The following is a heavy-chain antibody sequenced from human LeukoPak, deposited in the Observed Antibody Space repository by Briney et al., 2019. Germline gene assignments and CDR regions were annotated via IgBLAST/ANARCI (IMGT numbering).Heavy chain of an antibody. CDR2: ISTSSGAI. CDR1: GFTFSSYS. CDR3: ARSAAGTYY. D-gene: IGHD1-1*01. Sequence: PGGSLRLSCAASGFTFSSYSMNWVRQALGKGLEWVSYISTSSGAIYYADSVKGRFTISRDNAKNSLYLQMNSLRDEDTAVYYCARSAAGTYYWGQGTLVTVSS. V-gene: IGHV3-48*02. J-gene: IGHJ4*02.